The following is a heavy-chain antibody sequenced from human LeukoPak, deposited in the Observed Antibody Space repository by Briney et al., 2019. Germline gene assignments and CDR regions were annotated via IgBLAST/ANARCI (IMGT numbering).Heavy chain of an antibody. D-gene: IGHD3-10*01. V-gene: IGHV3-30*18. Sequence: GRSLRLSCAASGFTYSSYGMHWVRQAPGKGLEWVAVISYDGSNKYYADSVKGRFTISRDNSKNTLYLQMNSLRAEDTAVYYCAKTSYGSGSYQRSYFDYWGQGTLVTVSS. CDR3: AKTSYGSGSYQRSYFDY. CDR2: ISYDGSNK. J-gene: IGHJ4*02. CDR1: GFTYSSYG.